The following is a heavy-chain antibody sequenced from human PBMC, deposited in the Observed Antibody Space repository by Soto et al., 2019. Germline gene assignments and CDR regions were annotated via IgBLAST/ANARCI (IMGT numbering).Heavy chain of an antibody. CDR1: GFTFSSYA. D-gene: IGHD2-2*01. V-gene: IGHV3-30-3*01. CDR3: ARGKVVPAAIGY. Sequence: QVQLVESGGGVVQPGRSLRLSCAASGFTFSSYAMHWVRQAPGKGLEWVAVISYDGSNKYYADSVKGRFTISRDNSKNTLYLQMNSLRAEDTAVYYCARGKVVPAAIGYWGQGTLVTVSS. J-gene: IGHJ4*02. CDR2: ISYDGSNK.